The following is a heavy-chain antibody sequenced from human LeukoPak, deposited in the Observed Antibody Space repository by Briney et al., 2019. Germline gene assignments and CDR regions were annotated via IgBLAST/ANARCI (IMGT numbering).Heavy chain of an antibody. CDR3: ARGIAVAGSYAFDY. CDR1: GYSISSGYY. V-gene: IGHV4-38-2*02. J-gene: IGHJ4*02. CDR2: ISHSGST. D-gene: IGHD6-19*01. Sequence: PSETLSLTCTVSGYSISSGYYWGWIRQPPGKGLEWIGSISHSGSTYYNPSLKSRLTISLDTSKNQFSLKLSSVTAADTAVYYCARGIAVAGSYAFDYWGQGTLVTVSS.